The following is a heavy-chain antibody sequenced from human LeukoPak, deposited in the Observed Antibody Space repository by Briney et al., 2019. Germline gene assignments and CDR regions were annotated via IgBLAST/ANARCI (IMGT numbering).Heavy chain of an antibody. J-gene: IGHJ5*02. CDR2: IYPGDSDT. Sequence: PGESLKISCKNSGYSFTTYWIGWVRQMPGKGLEWMGIIYPGDSDTRYSPSFQGQVTISADKSISTAYLQWGSLKASDTAMYYCARSQGYCSGGSCLQGDWFDPWGQGTLVTVSS. CDR3: ARSQGYCSGGSCLQGDWFDP. CDR1: GYSFTTYW. D-gene: IGHD2-15*01. V-gene: IGHV5-51*01.